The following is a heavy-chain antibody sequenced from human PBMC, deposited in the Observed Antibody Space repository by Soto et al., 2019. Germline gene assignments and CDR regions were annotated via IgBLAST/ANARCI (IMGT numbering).Heavy chain of an antibody. CDR2: IYYSGST. J-gene: IGHJ4*02. CDR1: GGSISSSSYY. V-gene: IGHV4-39*01. Sequence: SETLSLTCTVSGGSISSSSYYWGWIRQPPGKGLEWIGSIYYSGSTYYNPSLKSRVTISVDTSKNQFSLKLSSVTAADTAVYYCARREPGYYDFWSGWGQGTLVTVSS. CDR3: ARREPGYYDFWSG. D-gene: IGHD3-3*01.